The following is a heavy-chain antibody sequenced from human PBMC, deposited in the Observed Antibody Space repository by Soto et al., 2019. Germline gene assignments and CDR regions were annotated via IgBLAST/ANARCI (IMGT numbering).Heavy chain of an antibody. J-gene: IGHJ4*02. CDR1: GFTFSSYS. V-gene: IGHV3-48*01. CDR3: ARPKYCSGGSCYSDY. CDR2: ISSSSSTM. D-gene: IGHD2-15*01. Sequence: EVQLVESGGGLVQPGGSLRLSCAASGFTFSSYSMNWVRQAPGEGLEWVSYISSSSSTMYYADSVRGRFSISRDNAKNSLYLQVNSLRGEDTAVYYCARPKYCSGGSCYSDYWGQGTLVTVSS.